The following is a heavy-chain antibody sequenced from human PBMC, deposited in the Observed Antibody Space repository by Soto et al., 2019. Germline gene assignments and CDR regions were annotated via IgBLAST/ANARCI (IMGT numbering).Heavy chain of an antibody. D-gene: IGHD1-1*01. CDR2: VTSEASGGTI. J-gene: IGHJ4*02. V-gene: IGHV3-15*07. CDR1: GLTLKNAW. CDR3: VTEAAWRPLVGY. Sequence: EVQLVESGGGLVMPGGSLRLSCAASGLTLKNAWMNWVRQAPGKGLEWVGRVTSEASGGTIDFAAPVRGRFTISRDDSTNPLFLQMNSLKTEDTAMYYCVTEAAWRPLVGYWGQGVLVTVSA.